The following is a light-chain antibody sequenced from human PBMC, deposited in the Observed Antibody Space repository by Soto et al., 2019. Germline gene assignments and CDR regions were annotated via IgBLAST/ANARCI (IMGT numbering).Light chain of an antibody. CDR1: SSDVGGYNY. V-gene: IGLV2-8*01. CDR3: SSYAGRRYV. CDR2: DVS. J-gene: IGLJ1*01. Sequence: QSALTQPASVSGSPGQSITISCTGTSSDVGGYNYVSWYQQHPGKAPKLMIYDVSKRPSGVPDRFSGSKSGNTASLTVSGLQAEDEADYYCSSYAGRRYVFGTGTKVTVL.